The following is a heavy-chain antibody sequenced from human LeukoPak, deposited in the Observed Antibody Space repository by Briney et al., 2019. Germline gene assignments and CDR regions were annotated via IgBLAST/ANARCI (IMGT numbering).Heavy chain of an antibody. J-gene: IGHJ4*02. D-gene: IGHD4-11*01. V-gene: IGHV4-34*01. CDR2: INHSGST. Sequence: PSETLSLTCAVYGGSFSGYYWSWIRQPPGKGLEWIGEINHSGSTNYNPSLKSRVTISVDTSKNQFSLKLSSVTAADTAVYYCATVFQDTVTTIWGQGALFTVS. CDR3: ATVFQDTVTTI. CDR1: GGSFSGYY.